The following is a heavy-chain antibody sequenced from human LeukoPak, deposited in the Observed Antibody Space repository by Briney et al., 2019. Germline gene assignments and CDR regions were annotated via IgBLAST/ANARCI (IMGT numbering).Heavy chain of an antibody. CDR3: ARTPMVRGVIITSIYYYMDV. CDR1: GGSISSSSYY. Sequence: SETLSLTCTVSGGSISSSSYYWGWIRQPPGKGLEWIGSIYYSGSTYYNPSLKSRVTISVDTSKNQFSLELSSVTAADTAVYYCARTPMVRGVIITSIYYYMDVWGKGTTVTISS. V-gene: IGHV4-39*07. CDR2: IYYSGST. D-gene: IGHD3-10*01. J-gene: IGHJ6*03.